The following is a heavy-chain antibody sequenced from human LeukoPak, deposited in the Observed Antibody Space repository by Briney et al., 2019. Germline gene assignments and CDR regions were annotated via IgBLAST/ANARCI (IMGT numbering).Heavy chain of an antibody. CDR3: ARDKGGRYDSRAHDAPFDY. D-gene: IGHD3-22*01. Sequence: SVKVSCKASGGTFSSYAISWVRQAPGQGLELMGGIIPIFGTANYSQKFQGRVTITTDESTSTAYMELSSLRSEDTAVYYCARDKGGRYDSRAHDAPFDYSGQGTLVTVSS. V-gene: IGHV1-69*05. J-gene: IGHJ4*02. CDR2: IIPIFGTA. CDR1: GGTFSSYA.